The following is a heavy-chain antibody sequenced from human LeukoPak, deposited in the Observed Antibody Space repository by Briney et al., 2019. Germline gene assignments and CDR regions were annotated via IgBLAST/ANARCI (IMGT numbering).Heavy chain of an antibody. Sequence: QTGGSLRLSCAASGFTFSSYGMSWVRQAPGKGLEWVSAISGSGGSTYYADSVKGRFTISRDNSKNTLYLQMNSLRAEDTAVYYCARGLGGFGELSYFSYWGQGTLVTVSS. CDR2: ISGSGGST. D-gene: IGHD3-10*01. V-gene: IGHV3-23*01. CDR3: ARGLGGFGELSYFSY. J-gene: IGHJ4*02. CDR1: GFTFSSYG.